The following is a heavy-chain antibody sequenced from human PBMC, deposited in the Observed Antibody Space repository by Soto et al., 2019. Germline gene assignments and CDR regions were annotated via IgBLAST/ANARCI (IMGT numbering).Heavy chain of an antibody. CDR3: AHTVWLARCLEFDY. V-gene: IGHV2-5*02. J-gene: IGHJ4*02. D-gene: IGHD1-1*01. CDR2: IYWDDDK. CDR1: GFSLNTSGVG. Sequence: QITLKESGPTLLRPTQTLTLTCTFSGFSLNTSGVGVGRIRQPPGRALEWLAPIYWDDDKRYSPSLKNRVTMPKDTAKIHVLLTLTSMDPVYARTYYCAHTVWLARCLEFDYGGQGALVTVS.